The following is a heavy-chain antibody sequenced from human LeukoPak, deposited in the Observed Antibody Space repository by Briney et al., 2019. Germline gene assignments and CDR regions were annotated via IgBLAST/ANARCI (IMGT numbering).Heavy chain of an antibody. CDR1: GYTFTIYG. CDR3: ARVDHVDIVATIPDY. CDR2: ISAYNGNT. D-gene: IGHD5-12*01. J-gene: IGHJ4*02. V-gene: IGHV1-18*01. Sequence: ASVTVSCKASGYTFTIYGISWVRQAPGQGLEWMGWISAYNGNTNYAQKLQGRVTMTTDTSTSTAYMELRSLRSDDTAVYYCARVDHVDIVATIPDYWGQGTLVTVSS.